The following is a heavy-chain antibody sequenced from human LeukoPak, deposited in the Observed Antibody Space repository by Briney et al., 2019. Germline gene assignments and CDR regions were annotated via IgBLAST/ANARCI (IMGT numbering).Heavy chain of an antibody. CDR2: ISYDGSNK. D-gene: IGHD6-25*01. CDR3: ARDRGLIAAIGYFDY. CDR1: GFTFSSYA. Sequence: PGGSLRLSCVASGFTFSSYAMSWVRQAPGKGLEWVAVISYDGSNKYYADSVKGRFTISRDNSKNTLYLQMNSLRAEDTAVYYCARDRGLIAAIGYFDYWGQGTLVTVSS. J-gene: IGHJ4*02. V-gene: IGHV3-30-3*01.